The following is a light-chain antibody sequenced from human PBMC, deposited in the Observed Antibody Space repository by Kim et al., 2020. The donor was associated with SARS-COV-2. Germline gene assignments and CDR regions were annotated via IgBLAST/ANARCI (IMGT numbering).Light chain of an antibody. CDR2: GAS. CDR3: QQANTSPHT. CDR1: QDISDW. J-gene: IGKJ4*02. Sequence: ASVGDRVTITCRASQDISDWLAWYQQKPGKAPNLLIYGASSLQGGVPSRFSGSGSGTEFTLTISSLQPDDFATYYCQQANTSPHTFGEGTKVDIK. V-gene: IGKV1-12*01.